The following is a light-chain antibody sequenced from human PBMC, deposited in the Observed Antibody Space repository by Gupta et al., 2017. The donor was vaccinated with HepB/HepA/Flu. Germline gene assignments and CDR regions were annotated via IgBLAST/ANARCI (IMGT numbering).Light chain of an antibody. CDR1: QSLVHSDGNTY. Sequence: DIVMTQTPLSSRVALGQPATISCRSSQSLVHSDGNTYLSWVQQRPGQTPRLLIFGASNRFSGVPDRFSGSGAGTYFTLKISRVEAEDVGVYYCSQTTQFPWTFGQGTKVEIK. CDR3: SQTTQFPWT. V-gene: IGKV2-24*01. J-gene: IGKJ1*01. CDR2: GAS.